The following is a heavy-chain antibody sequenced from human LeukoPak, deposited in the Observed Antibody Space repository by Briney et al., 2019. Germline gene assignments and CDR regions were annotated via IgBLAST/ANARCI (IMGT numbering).Heavy chain of an antibody. V-gene: IGHV3-23*01. CDR1: GFTFSSYA. Sequence: PGGSLRLSCAASGFTFSSYAMSWDRQAPGKGLEWVSGISGRDEITYYADSVKGRFTISRDNSKNTLYLQMNSLRVEDTAVYYCAKGRSGSPLSDAAFDIWGQGTMVTVSS. CDR2: ISGRDEIT. CDR3: AKGRSGSPLSDAAFDI. D-gene: IGHD1-26*01. J-gene: IGHJ3*02.